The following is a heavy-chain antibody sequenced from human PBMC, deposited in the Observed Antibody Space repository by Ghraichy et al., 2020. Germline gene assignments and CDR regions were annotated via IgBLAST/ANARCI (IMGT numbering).Heavy chain of an antibody. J-gene: IGHJ6*02. V-gene: IGHV4-39*01. Sequence: ESLNISCTVSGGSISSSSYYWGWIRQPPGKGLEWIGSIYYSGSTYYNPSLKSRVTISVDTSKNQFSLKLSSVTAADTAVYYCARQDLSYYYYGMDVWGQGTTVTVSS. CDR3: ARQDLSYYYYGMDV. CDR1: GGSISSSSYY. CDR2: IYYSGST.